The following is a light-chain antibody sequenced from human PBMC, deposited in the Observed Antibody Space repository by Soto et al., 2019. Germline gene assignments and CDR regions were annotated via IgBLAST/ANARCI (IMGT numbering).Light chain of an antibody. J-gene: IGLJ1*01. V-gene: IGLV2-23*02. CDR1: NSDLGTYNL. CDR3: SSSAGSYTFV. CDR2: EVT. Sequence: QSVLTQPASVSGSPGQSITISCTGTNSDLGTYNLVSWYQQHPGKAPKTIIYEVTKRPSGVPDRFSGSKSGNTASLTISGLQADDEADYYCSSSAGSYTFVFGTGTKV.